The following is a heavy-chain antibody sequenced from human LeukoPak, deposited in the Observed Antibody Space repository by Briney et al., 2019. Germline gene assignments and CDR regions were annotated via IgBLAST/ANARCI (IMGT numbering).Heavy chain of an antibody. CDR3: ASEGYSSIWYSRLRYYYYGMDV. J-gene: IGHJ6*02. CDR2: ISGSGGST. Sequence: GGSLRLSCAASGFTFSSYAMSWVRQAPGKGLEWVSAISGSGGSTYYADSVKGRFTISRDNSKNTLYLQMNSLRAEDTAVYYCASEGYSSIWYSRLRYYYYGMDVWGQGTTVTVS. V-gene: IGHV3-23*01. CDR1: GFTFSSYA. D-gene: IGHD6-13*01.